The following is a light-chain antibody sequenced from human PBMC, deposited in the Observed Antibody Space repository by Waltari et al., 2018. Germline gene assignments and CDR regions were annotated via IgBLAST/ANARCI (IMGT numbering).Light chain of an antibody. CDR3: QQYGSSPT. V-gene: IGKV3-20*01. J-gene: IGKJ5*01. Sequence: EVVLTQSPGTLSLSPGERATLSCWASQSVKTNYLACYQQRPGQTPRLLIYGSSVRATGIPDRFTGSGSETVFRLTISRLEPEDSALYYCQQYGSSPTFGQGTRLEIK. CDR2: GSS. CDR1: QSVKTNY.